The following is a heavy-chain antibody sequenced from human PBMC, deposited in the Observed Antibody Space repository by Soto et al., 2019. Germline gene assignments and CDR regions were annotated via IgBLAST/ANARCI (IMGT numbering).Heavy chain of an antibody. CDR3: ARGPRVSSTGTGAH. V-gene: IGHV3-74*01. J-gene: IGHJ4*02. D-gene: IGHD1-1*01. CDR2: ISDDGSTA. Sequence: PGGSLRLSCSVSGFTFSAYWMHWVRQDPGKGLTWVSRISDDGSTATYADSVKGRLVISRDNAKNSLYLEMNTLRADDSGLYYCARGPRVSSTGTGAHWGRGTLVTVSS. CDR1: GFTFSAYW.